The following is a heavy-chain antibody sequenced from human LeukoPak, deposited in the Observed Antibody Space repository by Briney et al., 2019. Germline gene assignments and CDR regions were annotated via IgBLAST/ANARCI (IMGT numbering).Heavy chain of an antibody. J-gene: IGHJ3*01. CDR3: ARERIAVAGTLESAFDF. V-gene: IGHV3-48*01. CDR2: ISSSSSTI. CDR1: GFTFSTYS. Sequence: QPGGSLRLSCAASGFTFSTYSMNWVRQAPGKGLEWVSYISSSSSTIYYADSVKGRFTISRDNAKNSLYLQMNSLRAEDTAVYYCARERIAVAGTLESAFDFWGQGTMVTVSS. D-gene: IGHD6-19*01.